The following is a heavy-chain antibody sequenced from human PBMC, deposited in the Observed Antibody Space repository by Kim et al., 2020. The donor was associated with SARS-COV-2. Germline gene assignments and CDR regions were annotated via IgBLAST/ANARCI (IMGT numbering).Heavy chain of an antibody. CDR2: IYSGGST. V-gene: IGHV3-53*01. J-gene: IGHJ6*02. CDR1: GFTVSSNY. Sequence: GGSLRLSCTASGFTVSSNYMSWVRQAPGKGLEWVSVIYSGGSTYYADSVKGRFTISRDNSKNTLYLQMNSLRAEDTAVYYCARVSYGRLTHYGMDVWGQGTTVTVSS. CDR3: ARVSYGRLTHYGMDV. D-gene: IGHD5-18*01.